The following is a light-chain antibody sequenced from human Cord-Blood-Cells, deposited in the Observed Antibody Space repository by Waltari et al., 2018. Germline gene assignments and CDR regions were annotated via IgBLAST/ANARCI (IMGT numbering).Light chain of an antibody. V-gene: IGLV2-14*01. CDR1: SSDVGGHNY. J-gene: IGLJ3*02. Sequence: QSALTQPASVSGSPGQSITISCTGTSSDVGGHNYVSWYQQHPGKAPKPMIYAVSKRPSGVSNRFSGSKSGNTASLTISGLQAEDEADYYCSSYTSSSTWVFGGGTKLTVL. CDR3: SSYTSSSTWV. CDR2: AVS.